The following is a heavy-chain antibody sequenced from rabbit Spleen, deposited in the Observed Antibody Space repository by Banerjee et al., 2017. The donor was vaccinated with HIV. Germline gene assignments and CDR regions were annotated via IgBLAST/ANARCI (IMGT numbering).Heavy chain of an antibody. J-gene: IGHJ4*01. D-gene: IGHD1-1*01. CDR2: IYTGSGST. V-gene: IGHV1S40*01. CDR3: ARDLTGVIGWNFKL. Sequence: QSLEESGGDLVKPGASLTLTCKASGFSFSSSYYIFWVRQAPGKRPEWIACIYTGSGSTWYANWAKGRFTISKTSSTTVTLQMTSLTAADTATYFCARDLTGVIGWNFKLWGQGTLVTVS. CDR1: GFSFSSSYY.